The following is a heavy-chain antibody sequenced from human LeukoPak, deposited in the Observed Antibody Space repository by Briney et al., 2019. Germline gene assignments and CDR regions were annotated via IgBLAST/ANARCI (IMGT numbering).Heavy chain of an antibody. CDR2: IHYSGHT. CDR3: ARAFQNYYDSSGYYYGSQYFDL. V-gene: IGHV4-59*01. J-gene: IGHJ2*01. Sequence: PSETLSLTCTVSGDSISNYYWSWIRQPPGKGLEWIAYIHYSGHTNSNPSLKSRVTISIDTSKNQFSLKLSSVTAADTAVYYCARAFQNYYDSSGYYYGSQYFDLWGRGTLVTVSS. D-gene: IGHD3-22*01. CDR1: GDSISNYY.